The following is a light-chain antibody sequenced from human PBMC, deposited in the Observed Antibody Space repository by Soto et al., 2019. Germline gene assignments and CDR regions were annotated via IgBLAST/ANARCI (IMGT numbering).Light chain of an antibody. CDR3: QQRSNWPLFT. V-gene: IGKV3-11*01. Sequence: GFTKSTATLSLSPGERATLSCRASQSVSSYLAWYQQKPGQAPRLLIYDASNRATGIPARFSGSGSGTDFTLTISSLEPEDFAVYYCQQRSNWPLFTFGPGTKVAI. CDR2: DAS. CDR1: QSVSSY. J-gene: IGKJ3*01.